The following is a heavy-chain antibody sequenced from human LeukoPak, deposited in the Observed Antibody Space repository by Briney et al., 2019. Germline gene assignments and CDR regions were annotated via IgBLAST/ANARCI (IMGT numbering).Heavy chain of an antibody. D-gene: IGHD4-17*01. CDR3: ATPPRRDYGYYFDY. Sequence: AGGSLRLSCAASGFTFSSYSMNWVRQAPGKGLELVSYISGDSGNIFYADSVKGRFTISRDNAKNSLYLQMNSLRAEDTAVYYCATPPRRDYGYYFDYWGQGTLVTVSS. CDR1: GFTFSSYS. V-gene: IGHV3-21*05. CDR2: ISGDSGNI. J-gene: IGHJ4*02.